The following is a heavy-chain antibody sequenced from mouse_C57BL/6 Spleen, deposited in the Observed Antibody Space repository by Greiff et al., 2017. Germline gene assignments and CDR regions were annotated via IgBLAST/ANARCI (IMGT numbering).Heavy chain of an antibody. CDR3: ARHDLSYYYGSSYFYFDY. CDR1: GYTFTEYT. D-gene: IGHD1-1*01. Sequence: VQLQQSGAELVKPGASVKLSCKASGYTFTEYTIHWVKQRSGQGLEWIGWFYPGSGSIKYNEKFKDKATLTADKSSSTVYMELSRSTSEDSAVYFCARHDLSYYYGSSYFYFDYWGKGTTLTVSS. CDR2: FYPGSGSI. J-gene: IGHJ2*01. V-gene: IGHV1-62-2*01.